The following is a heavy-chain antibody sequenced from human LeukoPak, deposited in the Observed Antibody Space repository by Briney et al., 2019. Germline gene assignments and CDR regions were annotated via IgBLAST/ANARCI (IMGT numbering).Heavy chain of an antibody. CDR2: IYHSGST. Sequence: SETLSLTCTVSGYSISSGYYWGWIRQPPGKGLEWIGSIYHSGSTYYNPSLKSRVTISIDTSKNQFSLKLNSVTAADTAIYYCARQYYDFWSGYFFDYWGQGTLVTVSS. CDR3: ARQYYDFWSGYFFDY. V-gene: IGHV4-38-2*02. J-gene: IGHJ4*02. D-gene: IGHD3-3*01. CDR1: GYSISSGYY.